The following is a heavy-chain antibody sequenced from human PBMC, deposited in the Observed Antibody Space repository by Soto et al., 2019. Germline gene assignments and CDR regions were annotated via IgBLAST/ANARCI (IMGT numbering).Heavy chain of an antibody. D-gene: IGHD4-17*01. CDR1: GGSISNYY. CDR2: IYTSGNT. V-gene: IGHV4-4*07. J-gene: IGHJ5*02. CDR3: ARDENGDNGRAFDP. Sequence: QVQLQESGPGLVKPSETLSLTCTVSGGSISNYYWSWIRQPAGKGLEWMGRIYTSGNTNYNPSLKGRVTMSVDMSKNQFSLKLSSVAAADAAVYYCARDENGDNGRAFDPWGQGTLVTVSS.